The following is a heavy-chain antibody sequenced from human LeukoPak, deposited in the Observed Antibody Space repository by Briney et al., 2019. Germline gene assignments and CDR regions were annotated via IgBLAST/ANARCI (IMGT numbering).Heavy chain of an antibody. CDR2: INPNSGGT. CDR3: ARGGPYYYDSSGYYIGY. CDR1: GYTFTVYY. Sequence: ASVKVSCKASGYTFTVYYIHWVRQAPGQGLEWMGRINPNSGGTNYAQKFQGRVTMTRDTSISIVYMELSRLRSDDTAVYYCARGGPYYYDSSGYYIGYWGQGTLVTVSS. V-gene: IGHV1-2*06. D-gene: IGHD3-22*01. J-gene: IGHJ4*02.